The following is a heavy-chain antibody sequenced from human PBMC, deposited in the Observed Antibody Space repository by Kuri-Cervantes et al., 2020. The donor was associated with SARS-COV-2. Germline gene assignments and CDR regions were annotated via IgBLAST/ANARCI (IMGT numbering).Heavy chain of an antibody. CDR3: ARHQLVIPAADPYNYFDP. J-gene: IGHJ5*02. D-gene: IGHD2-2*01. Sequence: ESLKISCTVSGGSISGSGYYWAWIRQPPGKGLEWIGHIHYRETTYYNPSLKSRATISVDTSKNQFSLKLNSVTAADTAVYYCARHQLVIPAADPYNYFDPWGQGSLVTVSS. CDR2: IHYRETT. V-gene: IGHV4-39*01. CDR1: GGSISGSGYY.